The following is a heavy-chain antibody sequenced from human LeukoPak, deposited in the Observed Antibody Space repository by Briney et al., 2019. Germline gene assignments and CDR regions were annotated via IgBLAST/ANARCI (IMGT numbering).Heavy chain of an antibody. J-gene: IGHJ4*02. CDR3: ARGGGPYGSGTYIGDANR. CDR1: GYTFTSYD. CDR2: MNPNSGNT. Sequence: ASVKVSCTASGYTFTSYDINWVRQATGQGLEWMGWMNPNSGNTGYAQKFQGRVTMTRYTSISTAYMELSSLRSEDTAVYYCARGGGPYGSGTYIGDANRWGQGTLVTVSS. D-gene: IGHD3-10*01. V-gene: IGHV1-8*01.